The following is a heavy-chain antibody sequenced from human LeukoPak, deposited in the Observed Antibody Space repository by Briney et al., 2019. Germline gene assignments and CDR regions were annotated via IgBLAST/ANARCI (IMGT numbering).Heavy chain of an antibody. CDR3: ATLVVGATVPQYYFDY. D-gene: IGHD2-15*01. V-gene: IGHV1-2*02. Sequence: ASVEVSCKASGYTFTGYYMHWVRQAPGQGLEWMGWINPNSGGTNYAQKFQGRVTMTRDTSISTAYMELSRLRSDDTAVYYCATLVVGATVPQYYFDYWGQGTLVTVSS. J-gene: IGHJ4*02. CDR2: INPNSGGT. CDR1: GYTFTGYY.